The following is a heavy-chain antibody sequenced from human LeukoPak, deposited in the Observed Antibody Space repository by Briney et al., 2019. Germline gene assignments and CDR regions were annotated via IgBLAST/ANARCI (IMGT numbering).Heavy chain of an antibody. CDR2: IIPIFGTA. D-gene: IGHD6-19*01. J-gene: IGHJ3*02. CDR3: ASRHGIAVAALDAFDI. CDR1: GGTFSSYA. Sequence: SVKVSCKASGGTFSSYAISWVRQAPGQGLEWMGGIIPIFGTANYAQKFQGRVTITTDESTSTAYMELSSLRSEDTAVYYCASRHGIAVAALDAFDIWGQGTMVTVSS. V-gene: IGHV1-69*05.